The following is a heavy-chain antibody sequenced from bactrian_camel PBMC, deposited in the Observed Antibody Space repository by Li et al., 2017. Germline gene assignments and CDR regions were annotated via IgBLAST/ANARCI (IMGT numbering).Heavy chain of an antibody. D-gene: IGHD2*01. CDR3: ATGHRWYGDKHEYND. J-gene: IGHJ4*01. Sequence: HVQLVESGGGLVQPGGSLRLSCAASGLTLSTHYISWVRQAPGKGLEWVSSIVSDGSNTYYADSVKGRFTISRDNVKNTLYLQMDSLKTEDTAVYYCATGHRWYGDKHEYNDWGQGTQVTVS. V-gene: IGHV3-2*01. CDR1: GLTLSTHY. CDR2: IVSDGSNT.